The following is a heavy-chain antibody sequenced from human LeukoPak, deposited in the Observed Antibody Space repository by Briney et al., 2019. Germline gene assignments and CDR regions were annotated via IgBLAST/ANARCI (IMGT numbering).Heavy chain of an antibody. CDR2: MNPNSGNT. J-gene: IGHJ4*02. Sequence: ASVKVSCKASGYTFTSYDINWVRQATGQGLVWMGWMNPNSGNTGYAQKFQGRVTMTRNTSISTAYMELSSLRSEDTAVYYCAATSTTVTKFLGLDYWGQGTLVTVSS. CDR3: AATSTTVTKFLGLDY. CDR1: GYTFTSYD. V-gene: IGHV1-8*01. D-gene: IGHD4-17*01.